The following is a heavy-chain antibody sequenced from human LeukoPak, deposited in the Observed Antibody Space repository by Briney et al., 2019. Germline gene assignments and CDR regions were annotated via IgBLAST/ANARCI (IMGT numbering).Heavy chain of an antibody. D-gene: IGHD3-9*01. J-gene: IGHJ4*02. CDR2: IGTAGDT. Sequence: GGSLRLSCAASGFTFSSYDMHWVRQATGKGLEWVSAIGTAGDTYYPGSVKGRFTISRENAKNSLYLQMNSLRAGDTAVYYCGASNLLTGYFSLNYWGQGTLVTVSS. CDR1: GFTFSSYD. CDR3: GASNLLTGYFSLNY. V-gene: IGHV3-13*01.